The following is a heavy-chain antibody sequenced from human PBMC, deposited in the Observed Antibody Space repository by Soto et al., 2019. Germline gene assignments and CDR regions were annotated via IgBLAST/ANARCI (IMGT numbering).Heavy chain of an antibody. CDR2: INHSGST. CDR3: ARANQLLGPVRGLGNSTRTLAGMDV. CDR1: GGSFSGYY. J-gene: IGHJ6*02. D-gene: IGHD2-2*01. V-gene: IGHV4-34*01. Sequence: SETLSLTCAVYGGSFSGYYWSWIRQPPGKGLEWIGEINHSGSTNYNPSLKSRVTISVDTSKNQFSLKLSSVTAADTAVYYCARANQLLGPVRGLGNSTRTLAGMDVWGQGTTVTVSS.